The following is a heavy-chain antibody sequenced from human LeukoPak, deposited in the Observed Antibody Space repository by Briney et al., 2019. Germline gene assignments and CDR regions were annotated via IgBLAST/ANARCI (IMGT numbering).Heavy chain of an antibody. CDR3: AREDSSSWYGEGMDV. CDR1: GGSISSGDYY. V-gene: IGHV4-39*07. CDR2: IYYSGST. J-gene: IGHJ6*02. D-gene: IGHD6-13*01. Sequence: SETLSLTCTVSGGSISSGDYYWGWIRQPPGKGLEWIGSIYYSGSTYYNPSLKSRVTISVDTSKNQFSLKLSSVTAADTAVYYCAREDSSSWYGEGMDVWGQGTTVTVSS.